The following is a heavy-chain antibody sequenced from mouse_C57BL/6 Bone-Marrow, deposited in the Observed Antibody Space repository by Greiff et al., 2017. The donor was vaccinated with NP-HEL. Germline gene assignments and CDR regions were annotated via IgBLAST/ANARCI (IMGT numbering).Heavy chain of an antibody. CDR2: IRSKSSNYAT. CDR1: GFTFNTYA. V-gene: IGHV10-3*01. Sequence: EAGGGLVQPKGSLKLSCAASGFTFNTYAMHWVRQAPGKGLEWVARIRSKSSNYATYYADSVKDRFTISRDDSQSMLYLQMNNLKTEDTAMYYCVRERLRRRGYAMDYWGQGTSVTVSS. J-gene: IGHJ4*01. D-gene: IGHD2-2*01. CDR3: VRERLRRRGYAMDY.